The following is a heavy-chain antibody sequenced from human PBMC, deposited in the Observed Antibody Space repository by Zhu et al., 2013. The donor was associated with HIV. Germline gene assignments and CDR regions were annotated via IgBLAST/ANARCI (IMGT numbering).Heavy chain of an antibody. CDR1: GYTFTGYY. J-gene: IGHJ5*02. CDR2: INPNIGGT. CDR3: ARSIQLWSSGFDP. V-gene: IGHV1-2*02. D-gene: IGHD5-18*01. Sequence: QVQLVQSGAEVKKPGASVKVSCKASGYTFTGYYMHWVRQAPGQGLEWMGWINPNIGGTNYAQKFQGRVTMTRDTSISTAYMELSRLTSDDTAVYYCARSIQLWSSGFDPWGQGTLGPPSPQ.